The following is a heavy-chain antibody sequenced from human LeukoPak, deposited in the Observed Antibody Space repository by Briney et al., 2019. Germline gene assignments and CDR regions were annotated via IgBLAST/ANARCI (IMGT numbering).Heavy chain of an antibody. D-gene: IGHD2-15*01. CDR3: ATGGRFYYDL. V-gene: IGHV3-33*01. J-gene: IGHJ4*02. CDR2: AYGDGTDK. CDR1: GFTFNRYG. Sequence: GGSLRLSCAASGFTFNRYGMHWVRQAPGKGLEWVAVAYGDGTDKYYADSVKGRFTISKDLSQNRLYMQMNSLRAEDAAIYYCATGGRFYYDLWGQGTLVTVSS.